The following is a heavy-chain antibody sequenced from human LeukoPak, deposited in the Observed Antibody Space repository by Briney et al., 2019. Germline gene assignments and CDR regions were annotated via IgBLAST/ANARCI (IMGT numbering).Heavy chain of an antibody. D-gene: IGHD3-9*01. CDR3: ARYYDILTGSHYFDY. CDR2: ISAYNGNT. CDR1: GYTFTGYG. V-gene: IGHV1-18*01. Sequence: ASVKVSCKASGYTFTGYGISWVRQAPGQGLEWMGWISAYNGNTNYAQKLQGRVTMTTDTSTSTAYMELRSLRSDDTAVYYCARYYDILTGSHYFDYWGQGTLVTVSS. J-gene: IGHJ4*02.